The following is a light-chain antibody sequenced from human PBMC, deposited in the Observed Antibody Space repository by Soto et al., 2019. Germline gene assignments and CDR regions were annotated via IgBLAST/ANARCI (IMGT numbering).Light chain of an antibody. V-gene: IGKV3-20*01. Sequence: EIVLTQSPATLSLSPGERATLSCRASQSVSSYLAWYQQKPGQAPRLLIYGASSRATGIPDRFSGSGSGTDFTLTISRLEPEDSAVYYCQQYGSSRGTFGQGTKVDI. J-gene: IGKJ1*01. CDR3: QQYGSSRGT. CDR1: QSVSSY. CDR2: GAS.